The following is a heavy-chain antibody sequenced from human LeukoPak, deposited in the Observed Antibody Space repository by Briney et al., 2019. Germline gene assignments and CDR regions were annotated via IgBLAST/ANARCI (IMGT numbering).Heavy chain of an antibody. CDR2: INHSGST. Sequence: SETLSLTCAVYGGSFSGYYWSWIRHPPGKGLEWIGEINHSGSTNYNPSLNSRVTISVDTSKTQFSLKLSSVTAADTAVYYCARVGGVMRSPSHRWYYMDVWGKGTTVTVSS. V-gene: IGHV4-34*01. D-gene: IGHD3-16*01. CDR3: ARVGGVMRSPSHRWYYMDV. J-gene: IGHJ6*03. CDR1: GGSFSGYY.